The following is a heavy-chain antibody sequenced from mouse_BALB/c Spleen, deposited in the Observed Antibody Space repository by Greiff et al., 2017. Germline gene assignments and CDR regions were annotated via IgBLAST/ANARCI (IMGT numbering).Heavy chain of an antibody. CDR2: IWSGGST. V-gene: IGHV2-4-1*01. CDR1: GFSLTSYG. J-gene: IGHJ4*01. CDR3: ARKLHSREGYAMDY. D-gene: IGHD1-1*01. Sequence: VMLVESGPGLVQPSQSLSITCTVSGFSLTSYGVHWVRQSPGKGLEWLGVIWSGGSTDYNAAFISRLSISKDNSKSQVFFKMNSLQADDTAIYYCARKLHSREGYAMDYWGQGTSVTVSS.